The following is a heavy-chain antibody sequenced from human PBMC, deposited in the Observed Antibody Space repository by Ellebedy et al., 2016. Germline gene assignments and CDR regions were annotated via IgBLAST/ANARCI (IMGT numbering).Heavy chain of an antibody. CDR1: GYTFTGHY. J-gene: IGHJ6*04. Sequence: ASVKVSXXASGYTFTGHYMHWVRQAPGQGPEWMGWINPHSGDTRVAQKFQGRLTMTMDSSISTGYMELNGLQSDDTAVYFCARVDVWGRGTTVTVSS. CDR2: INPHSGDT. V-gene: IGHV1-2*02. CDR3: ARVDV.